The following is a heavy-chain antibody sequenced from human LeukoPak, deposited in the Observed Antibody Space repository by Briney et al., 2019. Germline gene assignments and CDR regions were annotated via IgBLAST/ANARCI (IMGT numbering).Heavy chain of an antibody. V-gene: IGHV1-2*04. J-gene: IGHJ3*02. CDR2: INPNSGGT. CDR1: GYTFTSYG. D-gene: IGHD2-8*01. Sequence: ASVKVSCKTSGYTFTSYGISWVRQAPGQGLEWMGWINPNSGGTNYAQKFQGWVTMTRDTSISTAYMELSRLRSDDTAVYYCARDVYCVKGVCYSAFDIWGQGTMVTVSS. CDR3: ARDVYCVKGVCYSAFDI.